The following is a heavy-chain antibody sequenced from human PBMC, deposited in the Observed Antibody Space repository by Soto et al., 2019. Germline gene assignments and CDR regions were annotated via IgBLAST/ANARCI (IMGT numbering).Heavy chain of an antibody. CDR2: IYYSGST. CDR3: ARQKAAAAAFDY. Sequence: SETLSLTCTVSGGSISSYYWSGIRQPPGKGLEWIGYIYYSGSTNYNPSLKSRVTISVDTSKNQFSLKLSSVTAADTAVYYCARQKAAAAAFDYWGQGTLVTVSS. V-gene: IGHV4-59*08. J-gene: IGHJ4*02. D-gene: IGHD6-13*01. CDR1: GGSISSYY.